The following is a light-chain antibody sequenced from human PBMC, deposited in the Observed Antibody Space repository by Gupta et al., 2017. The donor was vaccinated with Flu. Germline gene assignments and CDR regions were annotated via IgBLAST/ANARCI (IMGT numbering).Light chain of an antibody. CDR3: FSYAGSSIYV. CDR1: SSDVGNYNL. Sequence: SITISCTGTSSDVGNYNLVSWYQQHPGKVPKVMMYEVYKRPSGVSSRFSGSKSGNTASLTISGLQAEDEATYYCFSYAGSSIYVFGSGTKVAVL. V-gene: IGLV2-23*02. J-gene: IGLJ1*01. CDR2: EVY.